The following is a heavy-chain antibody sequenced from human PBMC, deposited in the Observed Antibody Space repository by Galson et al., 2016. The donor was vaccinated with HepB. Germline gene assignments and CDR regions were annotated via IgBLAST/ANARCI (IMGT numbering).Heavy chain of an antibody. CDR1: GYTFTSYA. CDR3: GSLGYDGSGNYYVMDY. J-gene: IGHJ4*02. Sequence: SVKVSCKASGYTFTSYAINWVRQAPGQGLEWMGWISGYNGNTNYAQKLQGRVTMTTDTSTSTAYMEVRSLRSDDTAVYYCGSLGYDGSGNYYVMDYWGQGTLVTVSS. D-gene: IGHD3-22*01. CDR2: ISGYNGNT. V-gene: IGHV1-18*01.